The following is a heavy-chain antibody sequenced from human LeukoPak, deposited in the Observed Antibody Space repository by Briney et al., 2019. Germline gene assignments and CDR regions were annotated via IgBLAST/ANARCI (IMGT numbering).Heavy chain of an antibody. V-gene: IGHV4-34*01. CDR3: ARAPPYVPFDY. D-gene: IGHD3-10*02. J-gene: IGHJ4*02. CDR2: INHSGST. Sequence: PSETLSLTCAVYAGSFSGYYWSWIRQPPGKGREWIGEINHSGSTNYNPSLKSRVTISVATSKNQFSLKLSSVTAADTAVYYCARAPPYVPFDYWGQGALVTVSS. CDR1: AGSFSGYY.